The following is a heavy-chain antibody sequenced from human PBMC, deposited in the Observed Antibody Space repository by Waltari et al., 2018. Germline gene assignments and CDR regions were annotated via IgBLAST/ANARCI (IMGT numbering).Heavy chain of an antibody. CDR1: GGSINRYY. CDR2: IYSTGST. D-gene: IGHD6-13*01. V-gene: IGHV4-4*07. J-gene: IGHJ6*02. Sequence: QVQLQESGPGLVRPSETLSLTCTVSGGSINRYYWSWIRQPAGKGLEWIGRIYSTGSTNYNPSLSSRVTMSVDTSNNQFSLKLNSVTAAGTAVYYCARGGSSSWYLSYYYYGMDLWGQGTTVTVSS. CDR3: ARGGSSSWYLSYYYYGMDL.